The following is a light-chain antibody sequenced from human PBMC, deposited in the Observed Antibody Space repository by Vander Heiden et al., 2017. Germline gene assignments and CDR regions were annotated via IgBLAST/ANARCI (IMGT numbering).Light chain of an antibody. CDR2: GNS. Sequence: QSVLTQPPSVSAAPGQRVTIPCTGSSSNIGAGYDVHWYQQLPGTAPKLLIYGNSNRPSGVPDRFSGSKSGTSASLAITGLQAEDEADYYCQSYDSSLSGSGVVFGGGTKLTVL. CDR3: QSYDSSLSGSGVV. J-gene: IGLJ2*01. V-gene: IGLV1-40*01. CDR1: SSNIGAGYD.